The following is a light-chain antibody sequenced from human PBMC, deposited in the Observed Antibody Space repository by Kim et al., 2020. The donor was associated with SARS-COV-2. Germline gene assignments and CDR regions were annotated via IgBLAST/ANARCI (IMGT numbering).Light chain of an antibody. CDR2: DAS. Sequence: EIVLTQSPATLSLSPGERATLSCRASQSVSSYLAWYQQKPGQAPRLLIYDASNRATGIPARFSGSGSGTDFTLTISSLEPEDFAVYYCQQRSNWPPWPFGQGTKVEI. CDR3: QQRSNWPPWP. CDR1: QSVSSY. J-gene: IGKJ1*01. V-gene: IGKV3-11*01.